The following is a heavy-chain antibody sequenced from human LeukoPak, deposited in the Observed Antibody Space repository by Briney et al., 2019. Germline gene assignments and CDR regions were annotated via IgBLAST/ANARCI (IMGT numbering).Heavy chain of an antibody. J-gene: IGHJ4*02. Sequence: GGCLRLSCAASGFTFSGYPMHWVRQAPGKGLEYLSGITANGGSTYYANSVKGRFTISRDNSKNTLYLQMGSLRPEDMAVYYCARDGSNWDFDYWGQGTLVTLST. V-gene: IGHV3-64*01. D-gene: IGHD6-13*01. CDR1: GFTFSGYP. CDR2: ITANGGST. CDR3: ARDGSNWDFDY.